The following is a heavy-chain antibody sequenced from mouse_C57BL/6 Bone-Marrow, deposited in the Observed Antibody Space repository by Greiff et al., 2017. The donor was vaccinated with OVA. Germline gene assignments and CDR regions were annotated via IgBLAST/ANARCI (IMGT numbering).Heavy chain of an antibody. CDR1: GYAFTNYL. D-gene: IGHD1-1*01. CDR2: INPGSGGT. V-gene: IGHV1-54*01. Sequence: VQLQQSGAELVRPGTSVKVSCKASGYAFTNYLIEWVKQRPGQGLEWIGVINPGSGGTNYNEKFKGKATLTADKSSSTAYMQLNSLTSEDSAVYFCARSRYYFDYWGQGTTLTVSS. J-gene: IGHJ2*01. CDR3: ARSRYYFDY.